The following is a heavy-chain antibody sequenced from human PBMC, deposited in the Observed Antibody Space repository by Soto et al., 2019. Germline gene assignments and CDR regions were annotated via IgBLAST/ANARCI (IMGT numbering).Heavy chain of an antibody. CDR3: ASILRDWDAFDI. CDR1: GGSISSGGYY. J-gene: IGHJ3*02. V-gene: IGHV4-61*08. D-gene: IGHD3-9*01. Sequence: SETLSLTCTVSGGSISSGGYYWSWIRQHPGKGLEWIGYIYYSGSTNYNPSLKSRVTISVDTSKNQFSLKLSSVTAADTAVYYCASILRDWDAFDIWGQGTMVTVSS. CDR2: IYYSGST.